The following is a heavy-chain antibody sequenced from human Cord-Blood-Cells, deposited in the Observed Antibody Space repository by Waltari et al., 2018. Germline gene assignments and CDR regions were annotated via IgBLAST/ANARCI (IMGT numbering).Heavy chain of an antibody. J-gene: IGHJ4*02. CDR1: GGSISSGGYY. V-gene: IGHV4-31*03. Sequence: QVQLQESGPGLVKPSQTLSLTCTVSGGSISSGGYYWSWIRQHPGKGLEWIGYIYYSGSTNYTPTRKSRVTISVDTSKNQFSLKLSSVTAADTAVYYCARDGAYYYGSGSYYNYFDYWGQGTLVTVSS. D-gene: IGHD3-10*01. CDR2: IYYSGST. CDR3: ARDGAYYYGSGSYYNYFDY.